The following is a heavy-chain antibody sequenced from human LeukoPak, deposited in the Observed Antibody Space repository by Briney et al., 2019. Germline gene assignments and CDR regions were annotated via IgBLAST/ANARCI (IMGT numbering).Heavy chain of an antibody. CDR3: ARSEVEYYDFWSGHYYFDY. J-gene: IGHJ4*02. CDR1: GFTFSSYS. D-gene: IGHD3-3*01. V-gene: IGHV3-48*01. CDR2: ISSSSSTI. Sequence: GGSLRLSCAASGFTFSSYSMNWVRQAPGKGLEWVSYISSSSSTIYYADSVKGRFTISRDNAKNSLYLRMNSLRAEDTAVYYCARSEVEYYDFWSGHYYFDYWGQGTLVTVSS.